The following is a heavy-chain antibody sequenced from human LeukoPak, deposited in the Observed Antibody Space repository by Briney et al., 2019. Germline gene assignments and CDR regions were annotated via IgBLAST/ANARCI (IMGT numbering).Heavy chain of an antibody. CDR3: ARRDIVVVVSASDY. CDR2: ITASGDRT. D-gene: IGHD2-15*01. J-gene: IGHJ4*02. Sequence: GGSLRLSCAASGFTFINYGMHWVRQAPGKGLEWVSGITASGDRTFYGDSVRGRFTMSRDNSKNTVYLQMNSLRVDDTAVYYCARRDIVVVVSASDYWGQGTLVTVSS. V-gene: IGHV3-23*01. CDR1: GFTFINYG.